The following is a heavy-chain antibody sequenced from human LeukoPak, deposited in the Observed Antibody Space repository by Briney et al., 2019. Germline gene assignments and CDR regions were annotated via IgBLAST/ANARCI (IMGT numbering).Heavy chain of an antibody. D-gene: IGHD1-26*01. CDR1: GYTLTRYY. J-gene: IGHJ4*02. CDR3: ARDSVMGAK. Sequence: GASLKVSCKASGYTLTRYYMHWVRQAPGQGLEWLGRMNPNTAGTNYAQTYQCRVTMTRDTSISAAYLDLTSLSSDDPAVYYCARDSVMGAKWGQGTLVTVSS. V-gene: IGHV1-2*06. CDR2: MNPNTAGT.